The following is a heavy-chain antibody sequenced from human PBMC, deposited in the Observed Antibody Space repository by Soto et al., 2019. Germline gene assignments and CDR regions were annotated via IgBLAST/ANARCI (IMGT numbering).Heavy chain of an antibody. CDR3: AGQSGSYGEVYYFDY. Sequence: QLQLQESGPGLVKPSETLTLTCTVSVGSITSSSSSWGWIRQPPGKGLEWIGSIYYSGSTYYTPSLKSRVTISVDTSENPFSLKLSSVTAADTAVYYCAGQSGSYGEVYYFDYWGQGTLVTVAS. J-gene: IGHJ4*02. CDR1: VGSITSSSSS. D-gene: IGHD1-26*01. CDR2: IYYSGST. V-gene: IGHV4-39*01.